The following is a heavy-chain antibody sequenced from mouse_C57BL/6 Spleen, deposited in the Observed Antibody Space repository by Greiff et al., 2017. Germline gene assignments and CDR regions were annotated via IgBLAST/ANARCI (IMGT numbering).Heavy chain of an antibody. V-gene: IGHV1-52*01. CDR3: ARSLFYAMDY. J-gene: IGHJ4*01. D-gene: IGHD6-1*01. CDR2: IDPSDSET. CDR1: GYTFTSYW. Sequence: QVQLQQPGAELVRPGSSVKLSCKASGYTFTSYWMHWVKQRPIQGLEWIGNIDPSDSETHYNQKFKDKATLTVDKSSSTAYMQLRSLTSEDSAVYYCARSLFYAMDYWGQGTSVTVSS.